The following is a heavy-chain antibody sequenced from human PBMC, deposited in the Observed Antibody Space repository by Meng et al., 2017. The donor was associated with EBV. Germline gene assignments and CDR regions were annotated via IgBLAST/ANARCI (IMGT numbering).Heavy chain of an antibody. Sequence: VQLVESGGGLVQPGGSLGLSCDASGFTFSSYAMSWVRQAPGKGLEWVSAISGSGGSTYYADSVKGRFTISRDNSKNTLYLQMNSLRAEDTAVYYCAKHFLGIAAAAGGRFGYWGQGTLVTVSS. CDR1: GFTFSSYA. J-gene: IGHJ4*02. D-gene: IGHD6-13*01. V-gene: IGHV3-23*04. CDR3: AKHFLGIAAAAGGRFGY. CDR2: ISGSGGST.